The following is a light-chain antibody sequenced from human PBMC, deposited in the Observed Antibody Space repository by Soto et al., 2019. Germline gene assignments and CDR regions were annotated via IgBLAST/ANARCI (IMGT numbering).Light chain of an antibody. CDR3: QQYHSLIT. V-gene: IGKV1-33*01. Sequence: DIQMTQSPSILSASVGDSVTITCQASQDISNYLNWYQQKPGKAPKLLISDASRLETGVPSRFSGRGSGTDFTFTISSLQPEDIATYYCQQYHSLITFGRGTRLEIK. J-gene: IGKJ5*01. CDR1: QDISNY. CDR2: DAS.